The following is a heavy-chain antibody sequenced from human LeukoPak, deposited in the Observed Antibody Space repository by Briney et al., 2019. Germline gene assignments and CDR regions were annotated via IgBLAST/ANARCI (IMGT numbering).Heavy chain of an antibody. Sequence: GGSLRLSCAASGFTFSSYEMNWVRQAPGKGLEWVSYMSSSGGSITYADSVKGRFTISRDNAKNSLYLQMNSLRAEDTAVYYCARLWGLQPDWFDPWGQGTLVTVSS. CDR1: GFTFSSYE. CDR2: MSSSGGSI. D-gene: IGHD2-21*01. J-gene: IGHJ5*02. V-gene: IGHV3-48*03. CDR3: ARLWGLQPDWFDP.